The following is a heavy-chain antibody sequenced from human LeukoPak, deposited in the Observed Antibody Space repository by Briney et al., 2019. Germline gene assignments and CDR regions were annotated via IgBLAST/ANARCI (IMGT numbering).Heavy chain of an antibody. CDR1: GFTFSIYW. J-gene: IGHJ3*02. Sequence: GGSLRLSCAASGFTFSIYWMNWVRQAPGKGLEWVGNIKQDGSEKYYVDRVKGRFTICRDNDKNSLYLQMDSLRAEETDVYYCARLFQFYSNGVDIWGRGTMVRVSS. V-gene: IGHV3-7*03. CDR3: ARLFQFYSNGVDI. CDR2: IKQDGSEK. D-gene: IGHD2-21*01.